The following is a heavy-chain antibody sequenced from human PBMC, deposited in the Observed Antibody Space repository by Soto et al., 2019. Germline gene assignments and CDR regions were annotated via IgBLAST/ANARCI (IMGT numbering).Heavy chain of an antibody. D-gene: IGHD3-10*01. J-gene: IGHJ4*02. V-gene: IGHV3-30*18. CDR1: GVTPGRYG. CDR3: VKDQRMHYYGSGSDS. CDR2: ISYDGVNK. Sequence: QVELVESGGGVVQPGRSLKLSCAASGVTPGRYGMHWVRQAPGKGLEWLAVISYDGVNKYYAYSVKGRFTISRDNSRNTLYLQMVNLRAEDTAVYYCVKDQRMHYYGSGSDSWGQGTLVTVSS.